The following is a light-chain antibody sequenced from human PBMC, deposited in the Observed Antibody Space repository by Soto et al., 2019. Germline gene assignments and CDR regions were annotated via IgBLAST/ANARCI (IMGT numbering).Light chain of an antibody. CDR3: QQYNNRPPWT. V-gene: IGKV3-20*01. CDR1: QRISSSY. Sequence: EIVLTQSPGTLSLSPGERATLSCRASQRISSSYLAWYQQKPGQAPRLLIQGASSRASGIPDRFSGSGSGTEFSLTITSLQSEDFALYYCQQYNNRPPWTFGQGTKVDIK. J-gene: IGKJ1*01. CDR2: GAS.